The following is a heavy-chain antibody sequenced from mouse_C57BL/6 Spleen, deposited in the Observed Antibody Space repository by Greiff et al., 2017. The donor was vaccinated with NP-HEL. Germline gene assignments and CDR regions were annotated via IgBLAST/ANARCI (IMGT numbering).Heavy chain of an antibody. D-gene: IGHD2-1*01. CDR2: IDPSDSYT. CDR3: ARNGNYPAWFAY. V-gene: IGHV1-69*01. J-gene: IGHJ3*01. CDR1: GYTFTSYW. Sequence: QVQLKQPGAELVMPGASVKLSCKASGYTFTSYWMHWVKQRPGQGLEWIGEIDPSDSYTNYNQKFKGKSTLTVDKSSSTAYMQLSSLTSEDSAVYYCARNGNYPAWFAYWGQGTLVTVSA.